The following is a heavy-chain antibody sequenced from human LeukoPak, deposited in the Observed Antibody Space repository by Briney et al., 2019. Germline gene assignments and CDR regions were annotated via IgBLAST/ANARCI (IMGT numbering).Heavy chain of an antibody. Sequence: GGSLRLSCVASGVIFGDYYMSWIRQAPGKGLEWISYISNSGTIMYYADSVKGRFAISRDNARHSVFLQMNSLRAEDTAVYYCGGGVAPDYWGQGILVTVSS. CDR2: ISNSGTIM. J-gene: IGHJ4*02. CDR3: GGGVAPDY. CDR1: GVIFGDYY. D-gene: IGHD5-12*01. V-gene: IGHV3-11*01.